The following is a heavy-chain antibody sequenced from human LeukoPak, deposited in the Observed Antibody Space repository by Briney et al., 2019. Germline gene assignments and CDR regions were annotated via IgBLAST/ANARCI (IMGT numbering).Heavy chain of an antibody. D-gene: IGHD6-19*01. CDR1: GFSFKTYE. CDR2: ISVGGSDE. Sequence: GGSLRLSCVASGFSFKTYEMNWVRQAPGKGLEWISYISVGGSDEDYADSVKGRFSISRDNAKNSLFLQMISLRVEDTAVYYCARDVGFNNGWPAWGQGTLVTVSS. CDR3: ARDVGFNNGWPA. J-gene: IGHJ5*02. V-gene: IGHV3-48*03.